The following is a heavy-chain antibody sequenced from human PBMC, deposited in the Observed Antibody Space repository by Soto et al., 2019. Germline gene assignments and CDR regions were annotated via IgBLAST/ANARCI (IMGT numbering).Heavy chain of an antibody. Sequence: SETLSLTCTVSGGSISSSSYYWGWIRQPPGKGLEWIGSIYYSGSTYYNPSLKSRVTISVDTSKNQFSLKLSSVTAADTAVYYCARPSSGWSHYYYYYMDVWGKGTTVTVSS. CDR2: IYYSGST. D-gene: IGHD6-19*01. V-gene: IGHV4-39*01. CDR1: GGSISSSSYY. J-gene: IGHJ6*03. CDR3: ARPSSGWSHYYYYYMDV.